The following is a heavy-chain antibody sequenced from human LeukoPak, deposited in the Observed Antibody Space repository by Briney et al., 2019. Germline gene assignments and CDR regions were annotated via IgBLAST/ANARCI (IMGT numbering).Heavy chain of an antibody. J-gene: IGHJ6*02. D-gene: IGHD3-3*01. V-gene: IGHV4-59*01. CDR2: IYYSGST. CDR1: GGSISSYY. Sequence: SETLSLTCTVSGGSISSYYWSWIRQPPGKGLEWIGYIYYSGSTNYNPSLKSRVTISVDTSKNQFSLKLSSVTAADTAVYYCARDFRDFRSGYYYGMDVWGQGTTVTVSS. CDR3: ARDFRDFRSGYYYGMDV.